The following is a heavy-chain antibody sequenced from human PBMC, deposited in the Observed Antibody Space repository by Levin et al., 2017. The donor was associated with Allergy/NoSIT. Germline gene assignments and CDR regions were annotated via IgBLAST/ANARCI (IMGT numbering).Heavy chain of an antibody. V-gene: IGHV3-30-3*01. D-gene: IGHD2-21*02. Sequence: GESLKISCAASGFTFSSYAMHWVRQAPGKGLEWVAVISYDGSNKYYADSVKGRFTISRDNSKNTLYLQMNSLSAEDTAVYYCARDLCGGDCIHYYGMDGWGQGTTVTVAS. J-gene: IGHJ6*02. CDR2: ISYDGSNK. CDR1: GFTFSSYA. CDR3: ARDLCGGDCIHYYGMDG.